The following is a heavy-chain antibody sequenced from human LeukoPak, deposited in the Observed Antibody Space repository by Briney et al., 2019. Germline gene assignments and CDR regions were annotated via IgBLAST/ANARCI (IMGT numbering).Heavy chain of an antibody. D-gene: IGHD4-23*01. CDR2: ISSSGSTI. J-gene: IGHJ4*02. Sequence: GGSLRLSCAASGFTFSSYEMNWVRQAPGKGLEWVSYISSSGSTIYYAGSVKGRFTISRDNAKNSLYLQMNSLRAEDTAVYYCARESPRWNYFDYWGQGTLVTVSS. CDR3: ARESPRWNYFDY. CDR1: GFTFSSYE. V-gene: IGHV3-48*03.